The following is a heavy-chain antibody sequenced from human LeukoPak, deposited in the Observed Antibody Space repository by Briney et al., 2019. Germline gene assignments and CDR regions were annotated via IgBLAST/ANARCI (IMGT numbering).Heavy chain of an antibody. CDR2: ISGSGDNT. J-gene: IGHJ4*02. V-gene: IGHV3-23*01. D-gene: IGHD2-15*01. CDR1: GPTFSSYA. CDR3: AKDSSASCYSPLDY. Sequence: GGSLRLSCAASGPTFSSYAMSWVRQAPGKGLEWVSAISGSGDNTYYADSVKGRFTISRDNSKNTLYLQMNSLRAEDTAVYYCAKDSSASCYSPLDYWGQGTLVTVSS.